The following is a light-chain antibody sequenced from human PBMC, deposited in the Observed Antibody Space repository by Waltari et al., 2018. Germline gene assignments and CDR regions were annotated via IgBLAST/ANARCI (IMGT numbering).Light chain of an antibody. V-gene: IGLV8-61*01. Sequence: QTVVTQEPSFSVSPGGTVTLTVALGSGSVSTSFRPCWYQQTPGQAPRTLIYSTNTRSSGVPDRFSGSILGSKAALTITGAQADDESDYYCVLYLPSGIWVFGGGTKLTVL. CDR3: VLYLPSGIWV. CDR2: STN. CDR1: SGSVSTSFR. J-gene: IGLJ3*02.